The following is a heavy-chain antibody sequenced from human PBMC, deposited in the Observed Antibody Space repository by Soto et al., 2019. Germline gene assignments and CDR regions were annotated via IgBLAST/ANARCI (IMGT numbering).Heavy chain of an antibody. CDR2: MNPNSGNT. CDR3: AIVLSWASYYDFWSGYYNYYYYGMDV. Sequence: QVQLVQSGAEVKKPGASVKGSCKASGYTFTSYDINWVRQATGQGLEWMGWMNPNSGNTGYAQKFQGRDTMTRNTSISTAYMELSSLRSEVTAVYYCAIVLSWASYYDFWSGYYNYYYYGMDVWGQGTTVTVSS. CDR1: GYTFTSYD. J-gene: IGHJ6*02. V-gene: IGHV1-8*01. D-gene: IGHD3-3*01.